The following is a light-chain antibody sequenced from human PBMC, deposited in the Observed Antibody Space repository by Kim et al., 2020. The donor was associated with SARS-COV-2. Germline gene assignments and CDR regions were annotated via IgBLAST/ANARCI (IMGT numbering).Light chain of an antibody. CDR2: KAS. V-gene: IGKV1-5*03. CDR3: QKYSSYPGT. Sequence: DIQMTQSPSTLSASVGDRVTITCRASQSISSWLAWYQQIPGKAPKLLIYKASTLEGGVPSRFSGSGSGTEFTLTISSLQPDDFATYNCQKYSSYPGTFGQGTKVDIK. CDR1: QSISSW. J-gene: IGKJ1*01.